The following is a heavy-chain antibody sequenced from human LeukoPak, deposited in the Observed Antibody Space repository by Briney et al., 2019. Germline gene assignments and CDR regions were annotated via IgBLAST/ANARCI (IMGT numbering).Heavy chain of an antibody. CDR1: GFTFSSYS. Sequence: GGSLRPSCAASGFTFSSYSMNWVRQAPGKGLEWVSSISSSSSYIYYADSVKGRFTISRDNAKNSLYLQMNSLRAEDTAVYYCARDTYSSGWFDYWGQGTLVTVSS. CDR2: ISSSSSYI. V-gene: IGHV3-21*01. D-gene: IGHD6-19*01. J-gene: IGHJ4*02. CDR3: ARDTYSSGWFDY.